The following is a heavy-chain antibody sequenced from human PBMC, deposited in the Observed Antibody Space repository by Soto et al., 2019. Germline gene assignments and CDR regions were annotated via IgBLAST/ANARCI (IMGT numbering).Heavy chain of an antibody. J-gene: IGHJ4*02. Sequence: QLQLQESGPGLVKPSEPLSLTSTVSGGSLSSRISYWGWIRQPPGKGLEWIGRMSFSRSTYHNPSLKCRVTLSVDTSQSRFSLKLTAVTAADTAVYYCARHRVPSVYDPIPGCFDSWGQGILVTASS. CDR2: MSFSRST. CDR3: ARHRVPSVYDPIPGCFDS. V-gene: IGHV4-39*01. D-gene: IGHD5-12*01. CDR1: GGSLSSRISY.